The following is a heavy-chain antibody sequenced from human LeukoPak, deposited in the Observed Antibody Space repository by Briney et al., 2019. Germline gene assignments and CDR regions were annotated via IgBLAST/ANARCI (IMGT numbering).Heavy chain of an antibody. CDR3: ASFDYYDSSGYYYGPNDAFDI. CDR1: GFTFSSYA. Sequence: GGSLRLSCAASGFTFSSYAMSWVRQAPGKGLEWVSAISGSGGSTYYADSVKGRFTISRDNSKNTLYLQMNSLRAEDTAVYYCASFDYYDSSGYYYGPNDAFDIWGQGTMVTVSS. CDR2: ISGSGGST. J-gene: IGHJ3*02. D-gene: IGHD3-22*01. V-gene: IGHV3-23*01.